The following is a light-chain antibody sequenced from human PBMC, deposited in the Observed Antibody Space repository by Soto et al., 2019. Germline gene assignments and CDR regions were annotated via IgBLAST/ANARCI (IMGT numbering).Light chain of an antibody. CDR3: QQYGGSPLYT. V-gene: IGKV3-20*01. CDR2: GAS. CDR1: QSVSSSD. J-gene: IGKJ2*01. Sequence: EIVLTQSPGTLSLSPGDRATLSCRASQSVSSSDLAWYQQKPGQAPRLPIYGASTRATGIPDRFSGSGSGTDLTLTISRLEPEDFAVYYCQQYGGSPLYTFGQGTKLEIK.